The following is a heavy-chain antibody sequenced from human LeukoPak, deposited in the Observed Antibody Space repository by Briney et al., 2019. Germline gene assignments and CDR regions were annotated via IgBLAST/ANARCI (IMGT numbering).Heavy chain of an antibody. CDR3: ARYRITGDYYYYYGMDV. Sequence: EASVKVSCKASGGTFSSYAISWVRQAPGQGLEWMGRIIPILGIANYAQKFQGRVTITADKSTSTAYMELSSLRSEDTAVYYCARYRITGDYYYYYGMDVWGQGTTVTVSS. D-gene: IGHD7-27*01. V-gene: IGHV1-69*04. CDR2: IIPILGIA. J-gene: IGHJ6*02. CDR1: GGTFSSYA.